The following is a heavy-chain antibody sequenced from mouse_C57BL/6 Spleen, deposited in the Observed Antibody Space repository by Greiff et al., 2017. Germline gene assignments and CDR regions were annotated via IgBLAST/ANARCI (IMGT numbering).Heavy chain of an antibody. CDR1: GYTFTSYW. Sequence: QVQLQQPGAELVKPGASVKMCCKASGYTFTSYWITWVKQRPGQGLEWIGDIYPGSGSTNYNEKFKSKATLTVDTSSSTAYMQLSSLTSEDSAVYYCARKDLYYDLDYWGQGTTLTVSS. V-gene: IGHV1-55*01. D-gene: IGHD1-1*02. CDR3: ARKDLYYDLDY. CDR2: IYPGSGST. J-gene: IGHJ2*01.